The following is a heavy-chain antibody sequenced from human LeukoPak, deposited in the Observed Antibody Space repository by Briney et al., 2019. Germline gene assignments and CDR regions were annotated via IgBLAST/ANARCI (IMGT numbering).Heavy chain of an antibody. J-gene: IGHJ5*02. D-gene: IGHD3-10*01. V-gene: IGHV4-59*01. CDR2: ISYNEGS. Sequence: SETLSLTCTVSGGSLTNYFWGWVRLTPGKGLEWIGSISYNEGSNYNRFLKNRVTISVDISENQFSLKLNSVTAADTAVYFCARGGSGTYYNWAGWFDPWGQGTLVTVSS. CDR1: GGSLTNYF. CDR3: ARGGSGTYYNWAGWFDP.